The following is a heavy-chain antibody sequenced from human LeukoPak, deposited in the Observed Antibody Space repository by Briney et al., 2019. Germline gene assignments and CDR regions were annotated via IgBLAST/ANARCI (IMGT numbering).Heavy chain of an antibody. D-gene: IGHD3-22*01. CDR3: AKGSNRYYYDRSGCYFDY. V-gene: IGHV3-23*01. CDR2: ISGSGDST. J-gene: IGHJ4*02. Sequence: GGSLRLSCAASGFTFSSYAMSWVRQAPGKGLEWVSTISGSGDSTYYADSVKGRFTISRDNSKNTVFLQMNSLRADDTAVYYCAKGSNRYYYDRSGCYFDYWGQGTLVTVSS. CDR1: GFTFSSYA.